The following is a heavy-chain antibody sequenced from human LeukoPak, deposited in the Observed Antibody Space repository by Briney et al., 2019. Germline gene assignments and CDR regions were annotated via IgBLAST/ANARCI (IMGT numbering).Heavy chain of an antibody. V-gene: IGHV3-21*01. CDR2: ISSTSSYI. J-gene: IGHJ3*02. CDR1: GFTFSGYS. CDR3: ARVAPEYYYDSSDTQGAFDI. Sequence: PGGSLRLSCAASGFTFSGYSMNWVRQAPGKGLEWVSSISSTSSYIFYADSVKGRFTISRDNAKNSLYLQMKSLRAEDTAVYYCARVAPEYYYDSSDTQGAFDIWGQGTMVTVSS. D-gene: IGHD3-22*01.